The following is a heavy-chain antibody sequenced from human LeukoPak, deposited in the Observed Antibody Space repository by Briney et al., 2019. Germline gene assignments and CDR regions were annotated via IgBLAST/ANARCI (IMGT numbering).Heavy chain of an antibody. CDR2: IIPIFGTP. CDR3: ARGGSYYEGYFDY. Sequence: SVKVSCKASGGTFSSYAISWVRQAPGQGLEWMGGIIPIFGTPNYAQKFQGRVTITADESTSTAYMELSSLRSEDTAVYYCARGGSYYEGYFDYWGQGTLVTVSS. D-gene: IGHD1-26*01. V-gene: IGHV1-69*13. J-gene: IGHJ4*02. CDR1: GGTFSSYA.